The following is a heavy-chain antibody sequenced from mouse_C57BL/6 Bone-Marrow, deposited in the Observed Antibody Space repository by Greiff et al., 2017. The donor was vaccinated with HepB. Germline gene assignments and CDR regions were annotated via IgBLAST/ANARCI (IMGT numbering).Heavy chain of an antibody. CDR1: GYTFTSYW. J-gene: IGHJ4*01. CDR2: IHPNSGST. Sequence: VQLQQPGAELVKPGASVKLSCKASGYTFTSYWMHWVKQRPGQGLEWIGMIHPNSGSTNYNEKFKSKATLTVDKSSSTAYMQLSSLTSEDSAVYYCASDDGYSLYYAMDYWGQGTSVTVSS. V-gene: IGHV1-64*01. D-gene: IGHD2-3*01. CDR3: ASDDGYSLYYAMDY.